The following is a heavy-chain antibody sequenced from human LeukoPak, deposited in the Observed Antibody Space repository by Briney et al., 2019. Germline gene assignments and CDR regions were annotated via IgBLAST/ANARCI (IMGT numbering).Heavy chain of an antibody. CDR2: ISGSDGST. J-gene: IGHJ4*02. CDR3: VKERSGIPAAANY. CDR1: GFTFSSYA. V-gene: IGHV3-23*01. D-gene: IGHD6-13*01. Sequence: PGGSLRLSCAASGFTFSSYAMSWVRQAPGKGLDWVSGISGSDGSTYYADSVKGRFTISRDNSKNTLYLQMNSLRADDTALYYCVKERSGIPAAANYWGQGTLVTVSS.